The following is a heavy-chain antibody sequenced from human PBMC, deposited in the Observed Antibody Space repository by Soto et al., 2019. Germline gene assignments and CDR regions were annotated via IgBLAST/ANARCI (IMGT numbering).Heavy chain of an antibody. CDR2: INSDGSST. V-gene: IGHV3-74*01. J-gene: IGHJ4*02. D-gene: IGHD2-15*01. Sequence: EVRLVESGGGLVQPGGSLRLSCAASGFTFSSYWMHWVRQAPGKGLVWVSRINSDGSSTSYADSVKGRFTISRDNAKKTLYLQMNSLRAEDTAVYYCVRTSLVVAAATREDYWGQGTLVTVSS. CDR3: VRTSLVVAAATREDY. CDR1: GFTFSSYW.